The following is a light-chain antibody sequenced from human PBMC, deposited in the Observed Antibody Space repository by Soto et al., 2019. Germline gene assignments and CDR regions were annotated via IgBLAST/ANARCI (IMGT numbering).Light chain of an antibody. CDR1: SSNIGAGFD. CDR3: QSYDSSLSGYV. Sequence: QSVLTQPPSVSGAPGQRVTISCTGSSSNIGAGFDVHWYQQLPGTAPKLLIYANSIRPSGVPGRFSGSKSGTSASLATTGLQAEDETDYYCQSYDSSLSGYVFGTGTKVTVL. V-gene: IGLV1-40*01. J-gene: IGLJ1*01. CDR2: ANS.